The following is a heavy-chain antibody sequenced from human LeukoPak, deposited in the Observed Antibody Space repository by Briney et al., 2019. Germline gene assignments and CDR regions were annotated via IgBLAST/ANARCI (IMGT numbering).Heavy chain of an antibody. CDR1: GFTFSSYG. V-gene: IGHV3-23*01. J-gene: IGHJ4*02. D-gene: IGHD2-2*01. CDR2: FSGSGGSA. CDR3: AKGDCSSISCYTFDC. Sequence: GGSLRLSCAASGFTFSSYGMHWVRQAPGKGLEWVAGFSGSGGSAYYADSVKGRLTISRDDSKSTLYLQMNSLRAEDTAVYYCAKGDCSSISCYTFDCWGQGTLVTVSS.